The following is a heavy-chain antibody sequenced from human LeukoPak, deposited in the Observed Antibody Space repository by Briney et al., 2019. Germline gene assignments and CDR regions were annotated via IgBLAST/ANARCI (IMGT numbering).Heavy chain of an antibody. CDR2: IYYSGST. CDR1: GGSISSSSYY. J-gene: IGHJ5*02. CDR3: ARTGKDYGDYFDWFDP. Sequence: SETLSLTCTVSGGSISSSSYYWGWIRQPPGKGLEWIGSIYYSGSTYYNPSLKSRVTISVDTSKNQFSLKLSSVTAADTAVYYCARTGKDYGDYFDWFDPWGQGTLVTVSS. D-gene: IGHD4-17*01. V-gene: IGHV4-39*07.